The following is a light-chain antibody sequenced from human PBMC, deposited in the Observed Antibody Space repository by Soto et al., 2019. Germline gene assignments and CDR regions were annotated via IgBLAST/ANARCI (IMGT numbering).Light chain of an antibody. CDR3: QQYGSSPVT. V-gene: IGKV3-20*01. Sequence: ESVLTHSPGTLSLSPGERATLSCRASQSVSSSFLAWYQQKPGQAPRLLIYAASSRATGIPDRFSGAGSGTDFTLTISRLEPEDFAVYYCQQYGSSPVTFGQGTRLEIK. CDR1: QSVSSSF. CDR2: AAS. J-gene: IGKJ5*01.